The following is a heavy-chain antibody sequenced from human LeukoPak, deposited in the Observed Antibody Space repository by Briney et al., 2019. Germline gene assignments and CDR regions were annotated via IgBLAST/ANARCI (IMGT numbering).Heavy chain of an antibody. D-gene: IGHD3-3*01. CDR1: GGSISSSSHS. V-gene: IGHV4-39*07. CDR3: AREGGFYRPLDY. J-gene: IGHJ4*02. Sequence: SETLSLTCTVSGGSISSSSHSWGWIRQPPGKGLEWTGTIYYTGRTNYNPSLESRLTMSVDVSENQVSLKLTSVTAADTAVYYCAREGGFYRPLDYSGQGTLVTVSS. CDR2: IYYTGRT.